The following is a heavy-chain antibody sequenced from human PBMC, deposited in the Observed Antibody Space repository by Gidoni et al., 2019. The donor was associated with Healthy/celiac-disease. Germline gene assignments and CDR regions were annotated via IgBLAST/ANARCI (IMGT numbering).Heavy chain of an antibody. V-gene: IGHV4-31*03. CDR3: ARVRYTTAAVWDGMDV. CDR1: GGSISSGGYY. J-gene: IGHJ6*02. CDR2: IYYTGSS. D-gene: IGHD3-16*01. Sequence: QVQLQESGPGLVKPSQTLSLTCTVSGGSISSGGYYWSWVRQHPGKGLEWIGYIYYTGSSHYNPSLKSRVTISIDTSKNQFSLKLYSVTAADTAVYYCARVRYTTAAVWDGMDVWGQGTTVTVSS.